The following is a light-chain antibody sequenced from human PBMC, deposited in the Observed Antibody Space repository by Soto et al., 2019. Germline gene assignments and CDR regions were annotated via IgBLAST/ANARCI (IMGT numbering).Light chain of an antibody. V-gene: IGKV3-20*01. J-gene: IGKJ1*01. CDR3: QQYGSSPWT. CDR1: QSVSSSY. CDR2: AAS. Sequence: EIVLTQSPGTLSLSPGERATLSCRPSQSVSSSYLVWHQQKPGQAPRLLIYAASRRATGIPDRFSGSGSGADFTLTISRLEPEDFAVYYCQQYGSSPWTFGQGTKVDIK.